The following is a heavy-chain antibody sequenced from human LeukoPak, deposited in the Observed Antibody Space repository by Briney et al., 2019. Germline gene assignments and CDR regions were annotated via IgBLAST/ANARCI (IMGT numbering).Heavy chain of an antibody. Sequence: GGSLRLSCAASGFTFSSYAMHWVRQAPGKGLEWVAVISYDGSNKYYADSVKGRFTISRDNSKNTLYLQMNSLRAEDTAVYYCARVSGEGYCSSTSCDNGYFDYWGQGTLVTVSS. J-gene: IGHJ4*02. D-gene: IGHD2-2*02. CDR2: ISYDGSNK. CDR3: ARVSGEGYCSSTSCDNGYFDY. CDR1: GFTFSSYA. V-gene: IGHV3-30-3*01.